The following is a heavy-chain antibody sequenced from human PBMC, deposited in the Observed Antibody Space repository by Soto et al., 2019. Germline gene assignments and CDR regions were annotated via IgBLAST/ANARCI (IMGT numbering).Heavy chain of an antibody. Sequence: SETLSLTCSVSNGSISNFYWNWIRQSAGKGLEWIGRVYTSGSATYNPSLRSRVTMSVDTSKNQFSLKVKSVTAADTAVYYCARSSHKESWFDPWGQGTLVTVSS. J-gene: IGHJ5*02. CDR2: VYTSGSA. CDR3: ARSSHKESWFDP. CDR1: NGSISNFY. D-gene: IGHD6-13*01. V-gene: IGHV4-4*07.